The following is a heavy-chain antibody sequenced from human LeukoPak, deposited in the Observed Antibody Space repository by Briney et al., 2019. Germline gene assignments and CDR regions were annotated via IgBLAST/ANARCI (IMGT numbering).Heavy chain of an antibody. CDR3: VRDILEGFFDS. J-gene: IGHJ4*02. CDR2: ISYDGSNK. D-gene: IGHD1-1*01. V-gene: IGHV3-30*03. CDR1: GFTFSSYG. Sequence: GGSLRLSCAASGFTFSSYGMHWVRQAPGKGLEWVAVISYDGSNKYYADSVKGRFTISRDNSKNTLYLQMDSLRAEDTAVYYCVRDILEGFFDSWGQGTLVTVSS.